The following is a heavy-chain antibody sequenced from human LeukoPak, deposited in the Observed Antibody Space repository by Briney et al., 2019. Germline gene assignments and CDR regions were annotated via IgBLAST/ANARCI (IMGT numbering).Heavy chain of an antibody. CDR2: IYYSGST. J-gene: IGHJ3*02. Sequence: SETLSLTCTVSGGSISSSSYYWGWIRQPPGKGLEWIGSIYYSGSTYYNPSLKSRVTISVDTSKNQFSLRVSSVTAADTAVYYCGRRGTGYSSVAFDIWGQGTMVTVSS. D-gene: IGHD5-18*01. V-gene: IGHV4-39*01. CDR3: GRRGTGYSSVAFDI. CDR1: GGSISSSSYY.